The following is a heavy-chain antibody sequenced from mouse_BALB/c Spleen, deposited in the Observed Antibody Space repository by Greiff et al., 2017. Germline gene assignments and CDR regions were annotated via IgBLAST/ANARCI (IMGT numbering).Heavy chain of an antibody. D-gene: IGHD3-2*01. J-gene: IGHJ3*01. CDR1: GYTFTSYW. V-gene: IGHV1S81*02. CDR2: INPSNGRT. CDR3: ARWGDSSGLFAY. Sequence: QVQLQQPGAELVKPGASVKLSCKASGYTFTSYWMHWVKQRPGQGLEWIGEINPSNGRTNYNEKFKSKATLTVDKSFSTAYMQLSSLTSEDSAVYYCARWGDSSGLFAYWGQGTLVTVSA.